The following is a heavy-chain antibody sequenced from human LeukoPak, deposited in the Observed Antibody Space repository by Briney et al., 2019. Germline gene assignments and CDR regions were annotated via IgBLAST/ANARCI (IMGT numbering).Heavy chain of an antibody. CDR1: GYTLTELS. J-gene: IGHJ4*02. D-gene: IGHD2-21*02. V-gene: IGHV1-24*01. Sequence: ASVKVSCKVSGYTLTELSMYWVRQAPGKGLEWMGGSDPEDGETIYAQKFQGRVTMTEDTSTDTAYMELSSLRSEDTAVYYCATFNHIVVVTASHPIDYWGQGTLVTVSS. CDR3: ATFNHIVVVTASHPIDY. CDR2: SDPEDGET.